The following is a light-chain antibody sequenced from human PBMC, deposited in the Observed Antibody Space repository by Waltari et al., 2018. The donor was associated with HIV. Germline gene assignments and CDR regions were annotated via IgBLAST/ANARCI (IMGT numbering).Light chain of an antibody. J-gene: IGLJ2*01. V-gene: IGLV2-8*01. CDR3: SSFAGTHKL. CDR1: NGDISDYNY. Sequence: QSALTQSPSASGSPGQSVNISRTGANGDISDYNYVSWYQQHSDRPPKLIIFEVTKRPSGVPDRFSGSKSGNTASLFVSGLQPEDEATYFCSSFAGTHKLFGGGTKLTVL. CDR2: EVT.